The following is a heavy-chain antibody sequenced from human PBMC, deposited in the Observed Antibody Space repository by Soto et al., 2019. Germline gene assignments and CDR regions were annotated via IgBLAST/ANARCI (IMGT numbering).Heavy chain of an antibody. V-gene: IGHV3-23*01. CDR2: ISGSGGST. D-gene: IGHD2-15*01. CDR3: AKDGVVVVVAATPNRYYYMDV. CDR1: GFTFSSYA. Sequence: GGSLRLSCAASGFTFSSYAMSWVRQAPGKGLEWVSAISGSGGSTYYADSVKGRFTISRDNSKNTLYLQMNSLRAEDTAVYYCAKDGVVVVVAATPNRYYYMDVWGKGTTVTVSS. J-gene: IGHJ6*03.